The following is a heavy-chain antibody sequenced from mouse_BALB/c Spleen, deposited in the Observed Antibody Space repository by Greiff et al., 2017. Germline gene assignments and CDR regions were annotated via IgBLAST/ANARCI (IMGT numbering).Heavy chain of an antibody. CDR2: INSNGGST. Sequence: EVQLQESGGGLVQPGGSLKLSCAASGFTFSSYGMSWVRQTPDKRLELVATINSNGGSTYYPDSVKGRFTISRDNAKNTLYLQMSSLKSEDTAMYYCARAGVAHYYAMDYWGQGTSVTVSS. D-gene: IGHD1-1*02. J-gene: IGHJ4*01. CDR1: GFTFSSYG. V-gene: IGHV5-6-3*01. CDR3: ARAGVAHYYAMDY.